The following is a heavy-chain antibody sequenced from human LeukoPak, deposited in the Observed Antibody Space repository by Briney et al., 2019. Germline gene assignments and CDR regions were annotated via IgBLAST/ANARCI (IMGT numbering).Heavy chain of an antibody. CDR1: GFTISSYG. D-gene: IGHD3-10*01. CDR3: AKDARTRLRGSYTEYHYFYCMDV. CDR2: ISGRAGAGNT. J-gene: IGHJ6*03. Sequence: GGSLRLSCAASGFTISSYGMNWVRQAPGKGLEWVSGISGRAGAGNTYYADSVKGRFTISRDNSKNTLYLQMNSLRAEDTAVYYCAKDARTRLRGSYTEYHYFYCMDVWGKGTTVTISS. V-gene: IGHV3-23*01.